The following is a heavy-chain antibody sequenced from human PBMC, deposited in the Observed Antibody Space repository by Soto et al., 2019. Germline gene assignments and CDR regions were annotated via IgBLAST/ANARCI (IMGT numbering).Heavy chain of an antibody. V-gene: IGHV3-74*01. CDR2: INSDGSST. CDR1: GFTFSSYW. J-gene: IGHJ6*02. Sequence: GGSLRLSCAASGFTFSSYWMHWVRQAPGKGLVWVSRINSDGSSTSYADSVKGRFTISRDNAKNTLYLQMNSLRAEDTAVYYCARPQTGDYGMDVWGQGTTVTVSS. CDR3: ARPQTGDYGMDV.